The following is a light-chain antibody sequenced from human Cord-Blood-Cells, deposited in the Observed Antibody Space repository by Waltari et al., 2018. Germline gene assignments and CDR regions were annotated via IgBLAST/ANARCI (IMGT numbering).Light chain of an antibody. Sequence: SYVLTQPPSVSVAPGKTARITCGGNNIGSKSVHWYQEKPGQAPVLVVYDDSARPSGIPERFSGSNSGNTTTLTISRVGAGDEADYYCQGWDSSSDHVVFGGGTKLTVL. CDR3: QGWDSSSDHVV. CDR2: DDS. V-gene: IGLV3-21*03. J-gene: IGLJ2*01. CDR1: NIGSKS.